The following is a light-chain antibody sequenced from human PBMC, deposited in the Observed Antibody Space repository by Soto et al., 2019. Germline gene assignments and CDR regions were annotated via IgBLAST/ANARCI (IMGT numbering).Light chain of an antibody. CDR1: IHDIGSYNY. CDR3: SSSAGSSTI. Sequence: QPALTQPASVSGSPGQSITISCTGTIHDIGSYNYVSWYQQHPGGAPQLIIYDVSYRPSGVSDRFSGSKSGNTASPTISGLRAEDEADYHCSSSAGSSTIFGGGTKVTVL. V-gene: IGLV2-14*03. CDR2: DVS. J-gene: IGLJ2*01.